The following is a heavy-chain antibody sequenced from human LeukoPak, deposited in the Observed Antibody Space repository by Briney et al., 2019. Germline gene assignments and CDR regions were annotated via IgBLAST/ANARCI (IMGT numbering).Heavy chain of an antibody. Sequence: GGSLRLSCAASGFTFSSYNMNWVRQAPGKGLEWVSSITTSSTYIYYADSVKGRFTISRDNARNSLYLQMNSLRAEDTALYYCARVSWYGSGSSINFDYWGQGTLVTVSS. CDR1: GFTFSSYN. V-gene: IGHV3-21*04. CDR2: ITTSSTYI. CDR3: ARVSWYGSGSSINFDY. D-gene: IGHD3-10*01. J-gene: IGHJ4*02.